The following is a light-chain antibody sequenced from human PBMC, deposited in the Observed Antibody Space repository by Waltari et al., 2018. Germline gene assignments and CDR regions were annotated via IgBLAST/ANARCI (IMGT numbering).Light chain of an antibody. CDR3: QQVKSYPVT. CDR2: SAS. CDR1: QGISSS. Sequence: DIQLTQSPSFLSASVGDRVTVTFRASQGISSSLAWYQQKPGKAPKLLIYSASTLQSGVPSRISGSGSGTEFTLTINSLQPEDVATYYCQQVKSYPVTFGGGTKVEIK. V-gene: IGKV1-9*01. J-gene: IGKJ4*01.